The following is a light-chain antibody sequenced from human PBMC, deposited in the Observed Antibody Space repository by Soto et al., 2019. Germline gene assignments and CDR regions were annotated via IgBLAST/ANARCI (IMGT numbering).Light chain of an antibody. CDR3: KQSKCFPLT. Sequence: DIQMTQSPSPLSASVGNRVTITCRASQPINRWLAWYQQKPGKAPKLLIYAASSLDTGVPLRFSGSGSGTDFSLTISSLQPEDFATYYCKQSKCFPLTFGCGTKVDIK. V-gene: IGKV1-12*01. CDR2: AAS. J-gene: IGKJ4*01. CDR1: QPINRW.